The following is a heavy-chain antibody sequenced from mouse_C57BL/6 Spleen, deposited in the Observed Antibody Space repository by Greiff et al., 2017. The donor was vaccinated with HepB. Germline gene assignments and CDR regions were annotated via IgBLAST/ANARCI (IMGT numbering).Heavy chain of an antibody. J-gene: IGHJ3*01. Sequence: EVKLMESGPGLVKPSQSLSLTCSVTGYSITSGYYWNWIRQFPGNKLEWMGYISYDGSNNYNPSLKNRISITRDTSKNQFFLKLNSVTTEDTATYYCARALYGYAWFAYWGQGTLVTVSA. CDR1: GYSITSGYY. V-gene: IGHV3-6*01. D-gene: IGHD2-2*01. CDR3: ARALYGYAWFAY. CDR2: ISYDGSN.